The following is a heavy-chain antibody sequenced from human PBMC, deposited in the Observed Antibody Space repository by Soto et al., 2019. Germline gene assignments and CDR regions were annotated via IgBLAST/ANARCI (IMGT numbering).Heavy chain of an antibody. CDR3: AGRLDCDSVDREY. Sequence: VQLVQSGAEVNKPGASVKFSCKASGGTFSSYIISWVRQAPAQGLEWMGRIITSLGIANYAQKFKGRVKINADKSTSTAYMELRSLSSEYTAVYYCAGRLDCDSVDREYCGHGTLATVSS. CDR2: IITSLGIA. D-gene: IGHD2-21*02. J-gene: IGHJ4*01. V-gene: IGHV1-69*02. CDR1: GGTFSSYI.